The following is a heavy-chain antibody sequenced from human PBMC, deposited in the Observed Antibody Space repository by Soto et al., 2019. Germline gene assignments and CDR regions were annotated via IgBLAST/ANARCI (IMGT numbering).Heavy chain of an antibody. CDR1: GYTFTGYY. D-gene: IGHD2-15*01. Sequence: ASVKVSCKASGYTFTGYYMHWVRQAPGQGLEWMGWINPNSGGTNYAQKFQGWVTMTRDTSISTAYVELSRLRSDDTAVYYCARDQEYCSGGSCYNWFDPWGQGTLVTVSS. CDR3: ARDQEYCSGGSCYNWFDP. CDR2: INPNSGGT. V-gene: IGHV1-2*04. J-gene: IGHJ5*02.